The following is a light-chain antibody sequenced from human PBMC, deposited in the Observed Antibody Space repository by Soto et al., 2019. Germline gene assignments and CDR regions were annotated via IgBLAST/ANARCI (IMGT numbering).Light chain of an antibody. Sequence: DIVMTQTPLSLSVTPGQPASISCKSSQSLLHSDGKTYLYWYLQKPGQPPQLLIYEVSNRFSGVPDRFSGSGSGTDFTLKISRXEAEDVXVXXXXXXXQLPXTFGQGTRLEIK. CDR3: XXXXQLPXT. V-gene: IGKV2D-29*01. CDR1: QSLLHSDGKTY. J-gene: IGKJ5*01. CDR2: EVS.